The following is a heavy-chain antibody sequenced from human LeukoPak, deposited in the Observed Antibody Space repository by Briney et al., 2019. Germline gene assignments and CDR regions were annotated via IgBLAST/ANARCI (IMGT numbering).Heavy chain of an antibody. CDR2: IIPIFGTA. V-gene: IGHV1-69*13. CDR1: GGTFSSYA. CDR3: ARDRTGGSYYYRGRNAFDI. D-gene: IGHD1-26*01. Sequence: VASVKVSCKASGGTFSSYAISWVRQAPGQGLEWMGGIIPIFGTANYAQKFQGRVTITADESTSTAYMELRSLRSDDTAVYYCARDRTGGSYYYRGRNAFDIWGQGTMVTVSS. J-gene: IGHJ3*02.